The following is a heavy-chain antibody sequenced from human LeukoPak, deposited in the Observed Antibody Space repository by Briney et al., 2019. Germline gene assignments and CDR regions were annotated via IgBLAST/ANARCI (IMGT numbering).Heavy chain of an antibody. CDR1: GYTFTGYY. Sequence: ASVKVSCKASGYTFTGYYMHWVRQAPGQGLEWMGWINPNSGGTNYAQKFQGRVTMTRDTSISTAYMDLTRLTSDDTAIYFCARGGTTWYLHYWGQGTLVTVSS. CDR3: ARGGTTWYLHY. V-gene: IGHV1-2*02. J-gene: IGHJ4*02. D-gene: IGHD4-23*01. CDR2: INPNSGGT.